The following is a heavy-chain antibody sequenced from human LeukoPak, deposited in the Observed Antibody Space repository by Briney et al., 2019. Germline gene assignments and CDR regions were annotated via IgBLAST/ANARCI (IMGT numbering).Heavy chain of an antibody. J-gene: IGHJ4*02. V-gene: IGHV4-59*01. CDR3: ARTDYYDSSGYFY. D-gene: IGHD3-22*01. CDR2: IYYSGST. Sequence: SSETLSLTCTVSGGSLSSDYWSWIRQPPGKGLEWIGYIYYSGSTNYNPSLKSRVTISVDTSKNQFSLKLSSVTAADTAVYYCARTDYYDSSGYFYWGQGTPVTVSS. CDR1: GGSLSSDY.